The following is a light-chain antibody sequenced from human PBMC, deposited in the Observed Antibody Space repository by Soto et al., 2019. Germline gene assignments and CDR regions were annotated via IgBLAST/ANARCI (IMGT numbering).Light chain of an antibody. CDR1: QSISSY. J-gene: IGKJ1*01. V-gene: IGKV1-39*01. CDR3: QQSYSTS. Sequence: DLQMTQSPSSLSASVGDRVTITCRASQSISSYLNWYQQKPGKAPKLLIYAASSLQSGVPSRFSGSGSGTDFTLTISSLQPKDFATYYCQQSYSTSFGQGTKV. CDR2: AAS.